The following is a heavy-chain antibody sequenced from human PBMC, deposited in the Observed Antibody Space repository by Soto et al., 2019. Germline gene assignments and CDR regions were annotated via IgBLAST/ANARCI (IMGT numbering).Heavy chain of an antibody. J-gene: IGHJ4*02. CDR1: GFTFSSYA. V-gene: IGHV3-23*01. CDR2: ISGSGGST. Sequence: EVQLLESGGGLVQPGGSLRLSCAASGFTFSSYAMSWVRQAPGKGLEWVSAISGSGGSTYYADSVKGRFTISRDNSKNPLYLQMNSLRAEDTAVYYCAKDIRMVRGVPGGLVFDYWGQGTLVTVSS. CDR3: AKDIRMVRGVPGGLVFDY. D-gene: IGHD3-10*01.